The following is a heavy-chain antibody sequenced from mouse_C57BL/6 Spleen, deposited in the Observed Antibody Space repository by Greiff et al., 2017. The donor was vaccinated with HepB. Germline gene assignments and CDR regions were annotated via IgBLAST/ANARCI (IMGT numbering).Heavy chain of an antibody. J-gene: IGHJ3*01. CDR1: GYTFTDYY. CDR2: INPNNGGT. CDR3: ARDLFAY. V-gene: IGHV1-26*01. Sequence: VQLQQSGPELVKPGASVKISCKASGYTFTDYYMNWVKQSHAKSLEWIGDINPNNGGTSYNQKFKGKATLTVDKSSSTAYMELRSLTSEDSAVYYCARDLFAYWGQGTLVTVSA.